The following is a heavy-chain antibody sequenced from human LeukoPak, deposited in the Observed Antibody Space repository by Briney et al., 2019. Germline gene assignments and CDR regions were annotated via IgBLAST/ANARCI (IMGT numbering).Heavy chain of an antibody. CDR1: GGTFSSYA. CDR2: ISAYNGNT. Sequence: GASVKVSCKASGGTFSSYAISWVRQAPGQGLEWMGWISAYNGNTNYAQKLQGRVTMTTDTSTSTAYMELRSLRSDDTAVYYCARVTAAAERVKNDYWGQGTLVTVSS. J-gene: IGHJ4*02. D-gene: IGHD6-13*01. V-gene: IGHV1-18*01. CDR3: ARVTAAAERVKNDY.